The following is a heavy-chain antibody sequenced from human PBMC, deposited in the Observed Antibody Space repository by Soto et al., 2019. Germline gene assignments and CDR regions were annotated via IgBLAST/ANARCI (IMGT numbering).Heavy chain of an antibody. Sequence: SETPSLTCTVYGGSISSGGYYWSWIRQHPGKGLEWIGYIYYSGSTYYNPSLKSRVTISVDTSKNQFSLKLSSVTAADTAVYYCARVRHDYSHQNWLDPRGQGTLVTVSS. CDR2: IYYSGST. V-gene: IGHV4-31*03. D-gene: IGHD4-4*01. CDR3: ARVRHDYSHQNWLDP. CDR1: GGSISSGGYY. J-gene: IGHJ5*02.